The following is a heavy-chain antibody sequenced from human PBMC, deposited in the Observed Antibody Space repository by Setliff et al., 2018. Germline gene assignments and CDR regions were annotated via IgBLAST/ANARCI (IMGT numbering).Heavy chain of an antibody. CDR1: GFTFSTAW. D-gene: IGHD2-2*01. Sequence: GGSLRLSCAASGFTFSTAWMNWVRQAPGKGLEWVAGISGSGGTTYYADSVKGRFTISKDNSKSTLHLQMNSLGTDDTAVYYCARDGSIEVGPGTNQELDVWGTGTTVTVSS. CDR2: ISGSGGTT. V-gene: IGHV3-23*01. J-gene: IGHJ6*04. CDR3: ARDGSIEVGPGTNQELDV.